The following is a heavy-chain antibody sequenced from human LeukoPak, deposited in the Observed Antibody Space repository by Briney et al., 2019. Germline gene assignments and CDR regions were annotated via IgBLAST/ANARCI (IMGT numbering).Heavy chain of an antibody. V-gene: IGHV3-21*01. CDR1: GFTFSSYS. CDR2: ISSSSSYI. Sequence: GGSLRLSCAASGFTFSSYSMNWVRQAPGKGLEWDSSISSSSSYIYYADSVKGRFTISRDNAKNSLYLQMNSLRAEDTAVYYCASRYCSGGSCYSGWGAGFDPWGQGTLVTVSS. J-gene: IGHJ5*02. CDR3: ASRYCSGGSCYSGWGAGFDP. D-gene: IGHD2-15*01.